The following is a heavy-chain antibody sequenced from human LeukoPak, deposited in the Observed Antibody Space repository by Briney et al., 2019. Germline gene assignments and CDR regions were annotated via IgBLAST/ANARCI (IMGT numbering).Heavy chain of an antibody. CDR3: AKATMVRAWFDY. D-gene: IGHD3-10*01. J-gene: IGHJ4*02. CDR1: GFTFSDYC. V-gene: IGHV3-11*04. CDR2: ISSSGSTI. Sequence: GGSLRLSCAASGFTFSDYCMSWIRQAPGKGLEWVSYISSSGSTIYYADSVKGRFTISRDNAKNSLYLQMNSLRAEDTAVYYCAKATMVRAWFDYWGQGTLVTVSS.